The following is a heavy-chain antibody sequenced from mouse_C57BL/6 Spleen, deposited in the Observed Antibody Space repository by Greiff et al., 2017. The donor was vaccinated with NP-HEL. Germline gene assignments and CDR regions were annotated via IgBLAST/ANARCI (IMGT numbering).Heavy chain of an antibody. J-gene: IGHJ2*01. CDR3: AREGVADY. V-gene: IGHV5-4*01. Sequence: EVKLMESGGGLVKPGGSLKLSCAASGFTFSSYAMSWVRQTPEKRLEWVATISDGGSYTYYPDNVKGRFTISRDNAKNNLYLQMSHLKSEETAMYYCAREGVADYWGQGTTLTVSS. CDR2: ISDGGSYT. D-gene: IGHD1-1*01. CDR1: GFTFSSYA.